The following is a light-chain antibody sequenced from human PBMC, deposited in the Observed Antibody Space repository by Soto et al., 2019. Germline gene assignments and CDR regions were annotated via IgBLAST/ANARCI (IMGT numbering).Light chain of an antibody. J-gene: IGKJ1*01. CDR2: EAS. V-gene: IGKV1-5*03. CDR1: QSIGTS. Sequence: DLQMTQSPSTLSASDGDRVTIACRASQSIGTSLAWYQQKAGKAPKLLIYEASNLESGVPSRFSGSGSGTEFTLTISSLQPADFATYSCQQYRHMRTFGQGTKVEI. CDR3: QQYRHMRT.